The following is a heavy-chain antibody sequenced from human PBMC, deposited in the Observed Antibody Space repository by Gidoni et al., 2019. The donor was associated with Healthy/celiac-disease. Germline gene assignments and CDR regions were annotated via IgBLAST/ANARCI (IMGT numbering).Heavy chain of an antibody. Sequence: QITLKESGPTLVKPTQTLTLTCTFSGFSLSTSGVGVGWIRQPPGKALEWLALIYWDDDKRYSPSLKSRLTITKDTSKNQVVLTMTNMDPVDTATYYCAHSHESAYYDFWSGYYPGRSYWFDPWGQGTLVTVSS. CDR3: AHSHESAYYDFWSGYYPGRSYWFDP. V-gene: IGHV2-5*02. J-gene: IGHJ5*02. CDR2: IYWDDDK. D-gene: IGHD3-3*01. CDR1: GFSLSTSGVG.